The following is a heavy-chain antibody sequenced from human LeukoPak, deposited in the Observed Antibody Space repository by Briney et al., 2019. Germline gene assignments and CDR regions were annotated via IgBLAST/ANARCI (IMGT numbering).Heavy chain of an antibody. D-gene: IGHD1-26*01. CDR1: GFTFSSYE. CDR2: ISSSGSTI. CDR3: AKGKWELLISYYFDY. Sequence: GGSLRLSCAASGFTFSSYEMNWVRQAPRKGLEWVSYISSSGSTIYYADSVKGRFTISRDNSKNTLYLQMNSLRAEDTAVYYCAKGKWELLISYYFDYWGQGTLVTVSS. J-gene: IGHJ4*02. V-gene: IGHV3-48*03.